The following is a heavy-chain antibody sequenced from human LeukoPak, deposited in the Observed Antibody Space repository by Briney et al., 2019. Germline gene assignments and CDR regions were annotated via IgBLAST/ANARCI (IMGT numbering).Heavy chain of an antibody. CDR2: ISWNSGSI. V-gene: IGHV3-9*01. D-gene: IGHD1-26*01. J-gene: IGHJ4*02. Sequence: GGSLRLSCAASGFTFDDYAMHWVRQAPGKGLEWVSGISWNSGSIGYADSVKGRFTISRDNAKNSLHLQMNSLRAEDTALYYCAKDRSQVGATYFDYWGQGTLVTVSS. CDR3: AKDRSQVGATYFDY. CDR1: GFTFDDYA.